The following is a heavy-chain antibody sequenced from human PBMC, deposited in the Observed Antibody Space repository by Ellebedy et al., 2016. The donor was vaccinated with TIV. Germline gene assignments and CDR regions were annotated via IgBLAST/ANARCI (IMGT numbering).Heavy chain of an antibody. Sequence: GESLKISCAASGFTFSSYSMNWVRQAPGKGLEWVSYISSSSSTIYYADSVKGRFTISRDNAKNSLYLQMNSLRAEDTAVYYCARDRFGELLSYYYYGMYVWGQGTTVTVSS. D-gene: IGHD3-10*01. J-gene: IGHJ6*02. CDR3: ARDRFGELLSYYYYGMYV. CDR1: GFTFSSYS. CDR2: ISSSSSTI. V-gene: IGHV3-48*01.